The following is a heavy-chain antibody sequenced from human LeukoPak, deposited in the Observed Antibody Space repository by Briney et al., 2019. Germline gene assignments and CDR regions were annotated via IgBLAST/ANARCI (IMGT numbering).Heavy chain of an antibody. J-gene: IGHJ6*02. CDR2: IFPGDSDT. V-gene: IGHV5-51*01. CDR1: GYTFTNYW. D-gene: IGHD2-2*01. CDR3: ARQAEDIVVVPAVRPDYYYGMDV. Sequence: GESLKISCKASGYTFTNYWIGWVRQMPGKGLEWMGIIFPGDSDTKYSPSFQGQVTISADKSISTAYLQWSSLKASDTAIYYCARQAEDIVVVPAVRPDYYYGMDVWGQGSTVTVPS.